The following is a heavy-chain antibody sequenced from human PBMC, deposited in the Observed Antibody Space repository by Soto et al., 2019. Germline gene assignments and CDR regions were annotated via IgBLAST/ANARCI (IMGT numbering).Heavy chain of an antibody. CDR1: GYSFTSYW. D-gene: IGHD6-19*01. CDR3: ARRGIAVEDYYYYGMHV. Sequence: GESLKISCKGSGYSFTSYWISWVRQMPGKGLEWMGRIDPSDSYTNYSPSFQGHVTISADKSISTAYLQWSSLKASDTAMYYCARRGIAVEDYYYYGMHVWGQGTTVTVSS. CDR2: IDPSDSYT. J-gene: IGHJ6*02. V-gene: IGHV5-10-1*01.